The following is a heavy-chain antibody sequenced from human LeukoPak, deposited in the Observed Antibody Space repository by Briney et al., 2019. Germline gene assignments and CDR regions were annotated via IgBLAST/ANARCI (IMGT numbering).Heavy chain of an antibody. CDR2: IDYRGST. Sequence: SETLSLTCTVSGDSISTYYWSWIRQPPGKGLEWIAYIDYRGSTTYNPSLKSRVTISVDTSKNHFSLNLSSVTAADTAVYYCARSGTPLNFDSWGQGTLVTVSS. J-gene: IGHJ4*02. V-gene: IGHV4-59*08. CDR1: GDSISTYY. D-gene: IGHD3-10*01. CDR3: ARSGTPLNFDS.